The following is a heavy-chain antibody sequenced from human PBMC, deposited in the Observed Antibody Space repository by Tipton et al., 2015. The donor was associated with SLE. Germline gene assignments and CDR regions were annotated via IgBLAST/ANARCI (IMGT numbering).Heavy chain of an antibody. V-gene: IGHV4-59*12. D-gene: IGHD2-8*02. CDR3: ARDGTGVRDFDY. Sequence: TLSLTCTASGGSISSYYWSWIRQPPGKGLEWIGYIYYSGSTNYNPSLKSRVTISVDTSKNQFSLKLSSVTAADTAVYYCARDGTGVRDFDYWGQGTLVTVSS. J-gene: IGHJ4*02. CDR2: IYYSGST. CDR1: GGSISSYY.